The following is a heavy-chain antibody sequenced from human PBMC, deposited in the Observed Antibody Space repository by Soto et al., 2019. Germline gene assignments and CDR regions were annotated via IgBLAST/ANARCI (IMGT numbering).Heavy chain of an antibody. CDR2: IYWNGNK. D-gene: IGHD6-25*01. CDR1: GFSLSASGVG. V-gene: IGHV2-5*01. CDR3: PHSPWYSSGSSHHFDY. J-gene: IGHJ4*02. Sequence: SGPTLVNPTQTLTLTCTFSGFSLSASGVGVGWIRQPPGKALEWLALIYWNGNKYYRPSLKSRLTGTTDTSKSQVVLTMTNVDPVDTATYYCPHSPWYSSGSSHHFDYWGQGTLVTVSS.